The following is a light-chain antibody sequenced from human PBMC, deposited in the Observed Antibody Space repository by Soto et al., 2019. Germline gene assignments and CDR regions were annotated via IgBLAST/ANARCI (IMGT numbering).Light chain of an antibody. CDR2: GAS. Sequence: ESGLTQYTDTLSLSPGERATLSCRASQSVSSYLAWYQQKPGQAPRLLIYGASTRATGIPARFSGSGSGAEFTLTISSLQSEDFAVYYCQQYTNRPPLTFGGGTKVDVK. CDR3: QQYTNRPPLT. CDR1: QSVSSY. J-gene: IGKJ4*01. V-gene: IGKV3-15*01.